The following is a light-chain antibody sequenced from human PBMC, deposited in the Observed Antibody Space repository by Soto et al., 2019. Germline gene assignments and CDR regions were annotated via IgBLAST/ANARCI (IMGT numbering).Light chain of an antibody. CDR1: QSVGSY. CDR2: GAS. CDR3: QQRSNWPPIT. J-gene: IGKJ5*01. V-gene: IGKV3-11*01. Sequence: EVVMTQSPATLSVSPVERATLSCRASQSVGSYLAWYQQKPGQAPRLLIHGASNRAAGIPVRFSGSGSGTDFTLTISSLEPEDFAVYYCQQRSNWPPITFGQGTRLEIK.